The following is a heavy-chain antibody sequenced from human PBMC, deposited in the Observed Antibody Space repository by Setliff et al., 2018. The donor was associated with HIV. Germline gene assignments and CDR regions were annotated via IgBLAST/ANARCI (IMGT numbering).Heavy chain of an antibody. D-gene: IGHD2-2*01. CDR1: GYSFNSNW. CDR2: IYPTDSDT. CDR3: SRASDPSHRMPPTNYYYYMDV. J-gene: IGHJ6*03. V-gene: IGHV5-51*01. Sequence: PGESLKISCKGSGYSFNSNWIGWVRQVPGEGLEWMGIIYPTDSDTRYSPSFQGQVTISADTSISTAYLQWSSLKATDTAVYYCSRASDPSHRMPPTNYYYYMDVWGKGTKVTVSS.